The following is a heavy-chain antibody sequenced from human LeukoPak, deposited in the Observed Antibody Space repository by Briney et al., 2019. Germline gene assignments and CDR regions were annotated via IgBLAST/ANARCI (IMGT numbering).Heavy chain of an antibody. CDR2: ISSSGSTI. V-gene: IGHV3-48*03. D-gene: IGHD1-1*01. Sequence: QAGGSLRLSCAASGFTFSSYEMNWVRQAPGKGLEWVSYISSSGSTIYYADSVKGRFTISRDNARNSLYLQMNSLRAEDTAVYYCARDYNLDYWGQGTLVTVSS. CDR1: GFTFSSYE. CDR3: ARDYNLDY. J-gene: IGHJ4*02.